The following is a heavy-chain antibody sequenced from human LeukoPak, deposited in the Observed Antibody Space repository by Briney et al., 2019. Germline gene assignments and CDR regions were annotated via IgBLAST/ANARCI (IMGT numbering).Heavy chain of an antibody. CDR3: AKDPCSGGSCYHDY. J-gene: IGHJ4*02. D-gene: IGHD2-15*01. Sequence: TGGSLRLSCAASGFTFSSYAMSWIRQAPGKGLEWVPAISGSGTSTYYADSLKGRFTISRDNSKNTLYLQVNSLRAEDTAVYYCAKDPCSGGSCYHDYSGQGTLVSVSS. CDR1: GFTFSSYA. CDR2: ISGSGTST. V-gene: IGHV3-23*01.